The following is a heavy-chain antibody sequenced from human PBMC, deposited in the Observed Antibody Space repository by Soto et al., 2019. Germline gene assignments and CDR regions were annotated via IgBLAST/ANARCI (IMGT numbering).Heavy chain of an antibody. CDR3: AKERDCGGVCFYFDF. V-gene: IGHV3-43*01. CDR1: GFDFNRFT. Sequence: EVQLVQSGGRVVPPGGSLRISCAASGFDFNRFTMHWVRQTPERGLEWVSYIRGDGTDIRYADSVRGRFTISRDNTKNSLYLQIYTLTTEDTALYYCAKERDCGGVCFYFDFWGQGALVTVSS. CDR2: IRGDGTDI. J-gene: IGHJ4*02. D-gene: IGHD2-21*01.